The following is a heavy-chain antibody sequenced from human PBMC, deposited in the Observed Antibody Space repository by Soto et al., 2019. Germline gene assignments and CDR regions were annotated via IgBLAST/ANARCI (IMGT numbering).Heavy chain of an antibody. J-gene: IGHJ6*02. CDR3: VKDQLRGVRGVITYYYGMDV. Sequence: QVQLVESGGGVVQPGRSLRLSCAASGFTFSSYGMHWVRQAPGKGLEWVAVISYDGSNKYYADSVKGRFTISRDNSKNTLYLQMNSLRAEDTAVYYCVKDQLRGVRGVITYYYGMDVWGQGTTVTVSS. CDR2: ISYDGSNK. D-gene: IGHD3-10*01. CDR1: GFTFSSYG. V-gene: IGHV3-30*18.